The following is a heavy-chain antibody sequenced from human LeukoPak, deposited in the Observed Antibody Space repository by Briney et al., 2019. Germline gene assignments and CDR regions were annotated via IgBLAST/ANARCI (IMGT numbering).Heavy chain of an antibody. CDR2: INPNSGGT. Sequence: ASVKVSCKASGYTFTGCYMHWVRQAPGQGLEWMGRINPNSGGTNYAQKFQGRVTMTRDTSISTAYMELSRLRSDDTAVYYCAYYDFWSGPLGGMDVWGQGTTVTVSS. CDR1: GYTFTGCY. CDR3: AYYDFWSGPLGGMDV. D-gene: IGHD3-3*01. J-gene: IGHJ6*02. V-gene: IGHV1-2*06.